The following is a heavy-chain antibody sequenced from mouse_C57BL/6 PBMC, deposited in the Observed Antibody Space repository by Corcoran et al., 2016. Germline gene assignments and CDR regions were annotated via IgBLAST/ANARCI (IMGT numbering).Heavy chain of an antibody. D-gene: IGHD3-2*02. CDR3: ARKSSGRYYAMDY. CDR1: GYTFTTYG. CDR2: INTYSGVP. J-gene: IGHJ4*01. V-gene: IGHV9-3*01. Sequence: QIQLVQSGPELKKPGETVKISCKASGYTFTTYGMSWVKQAPGKGLKWMGWINTYSGVPTYADDFKGRFAFSLETSASTAYLQINNLKNEDTATYFCARKSSGRYYAMDYWGQGTSVTVSS.